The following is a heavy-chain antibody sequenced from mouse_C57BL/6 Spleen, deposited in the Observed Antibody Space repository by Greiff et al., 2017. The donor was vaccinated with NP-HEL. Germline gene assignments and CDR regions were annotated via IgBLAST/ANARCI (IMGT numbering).Heavy chain of an antibody. D-gene: IGHD1-1*01. CDR1: GYTFTDYN. J-gene: IGHJ4*01. Sequence: VQLQQSGPELVKPGASVKMSCKASGYTFTDYNMHWVKQSHGKSLEWIGYINPNNGGTSYNQKFKGKATLTVNKSSSTAYMELRSLTSEDSAVYYCARSGDYYYGSRDAMDYWGQGTSVTVSS. V-gene: IGHV1-22*01. CDR3: ARSGDYYYGSRDAMDY. CDR2: INPNNGGT.